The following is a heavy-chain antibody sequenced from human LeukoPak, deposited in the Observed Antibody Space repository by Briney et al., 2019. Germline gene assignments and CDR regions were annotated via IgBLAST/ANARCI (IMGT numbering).Heavy chain of an antibody. CDR3: ARANPFYCSGGSCYLHDAFDI. D-gene: IGHD2-15*01. CDR1: GGSISSGDYY. CDR2: IYYSGST. V-gene: IGHV4-30-4*01. J-gene: IGHJ3*02. Sequence: SQTLSLTCTVSGGSISSGDYYWSWIRQPPGKGLEWIGYIYYSGSTYYNPSLKSRVTISVDTSKNQFSLKLSSVTAADTAVYYCARANPFYCSGGSCYLHDAFDIWGQGTMVTVSS.